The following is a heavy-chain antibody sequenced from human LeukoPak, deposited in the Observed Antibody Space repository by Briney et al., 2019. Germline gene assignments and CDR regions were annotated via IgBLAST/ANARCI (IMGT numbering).Heavy chain of an antibody. CDR3: ARRVLRYCSSTSCHKNYFDY. J-gene: IGHJ4*02. CDR2: IYHSGST. D-gene: IGHD2-2*02. V-gene: IGHV4-59*08. Sequence: SETLSLTCIVSGGSISSYYWSWIRQPPGKGLEWIGHIYHSGSTNYNPSLKSRVTILVDTSKNQFSLKLSSVTAADTAVYYCARRVLRYCSSTSCHKNYFDYWGQGTLVTVSS. CDR1: GGSISSYY.